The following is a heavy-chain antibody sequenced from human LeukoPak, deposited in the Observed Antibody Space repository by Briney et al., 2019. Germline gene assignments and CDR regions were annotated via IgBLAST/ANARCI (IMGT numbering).Heavy chain of an antibody. CDR1: GFLLGSYG. D-gene: IGHD2-21*02. CDR3: AREGTYCGGVSYPLDH. J-gene: IGHJ4*02. CDR2: ISAYNGQT. V-gene: IGHV1-18*04. Sequence: AXVRVSCKASGFLLGSYGVRWVRQAPGQGVEWVAWISAYNGQTKIEDTLKGRVTLNADKYKKTVYMEVQNLRSDDTAVYFCAREGTYCGGVSYPLDHWGQGTLVTVSS.